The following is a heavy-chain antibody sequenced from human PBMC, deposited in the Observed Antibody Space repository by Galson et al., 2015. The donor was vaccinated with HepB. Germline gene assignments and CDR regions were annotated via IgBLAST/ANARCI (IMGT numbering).Heavy chain of an antibody. V-gene: IGHV3-7*03. J-gene: IGHJ4*02. D-gene: IGHD6-13*01. CDR1: GFTFSSYW. Sequence: SLRLSCAASGFTFSSYWMSWVRQAPGKGLEWVANIKQDGSEKYYVDSVKGRFTISRDNAKNTLYLQMNSLRAEDTAVYYCATPSQYSSSWYYFDYWGQGTLVTVSS. CDR3: ATPSQYSSSWYYFDY. CDR2: IKQDGSEK.